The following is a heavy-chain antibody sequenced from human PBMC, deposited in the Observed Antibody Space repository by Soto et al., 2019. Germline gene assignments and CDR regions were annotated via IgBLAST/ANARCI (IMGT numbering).Heavy chain of an antibody. Sequence: SETLSLTCAVYGGSFSGYYWSWIRQPPGKGLEWIGEINHSGSTNYNPSLKSRVTISVDTSKNQFSLKLSSVTAADTAVYYCASSPSRGLQRPRDYWGQGTLVTVSS. D-gene: IGHD1-26*01. J-gene: IGHJ4*02. CDR2: INHSGST. CDR3: ASSPSRGLQRPRDY. V-gene: IGHV4-34*01. CDR1: GGSFSGYY.